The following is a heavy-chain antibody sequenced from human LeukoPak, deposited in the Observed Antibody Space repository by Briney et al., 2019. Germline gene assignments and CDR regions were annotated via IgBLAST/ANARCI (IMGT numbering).Heavy chain of an antibody. V-gene: IGHV3-21*01. J-gene: IGHJ4*02. CDR1: GVSFSSYS. Sequence: PGGSLRLSCAASGVSFSSYSMNWVRQAPGKGLEWVSSISSGSSYIYYAHSLKGRFTISRENAKNSLYLQIHMTRAEKTAVYYCARPLWFGELSHPDYWGQGTMVAVSS. CDR3: ARPLWFGELSHPDY. CDR2: ISSGSSYI. D-gene: IGHD3-10*01.